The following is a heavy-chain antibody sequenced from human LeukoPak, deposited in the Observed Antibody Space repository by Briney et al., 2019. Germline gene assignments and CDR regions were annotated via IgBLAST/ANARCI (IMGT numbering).Heavy chain of an antibody. Sequence: PGGSLRLSCAASGFSYSDYWMSWVRQAPGKGLESVAFINHDGSQKSYLDSVEGRFTVSRDNDKNSLSLQMKTLRPEDTTVYYCARVQNFGDYVFDYWGQGTLVTVSS. J-gene: IGHJ4*02. CDR1: GFSYSDYW. V-gene: IGHV3-7*01. CDR2: INHDGSQK. D-gene: IGHD3-16*01. CDR3: ARVQNFGDYVFDY.